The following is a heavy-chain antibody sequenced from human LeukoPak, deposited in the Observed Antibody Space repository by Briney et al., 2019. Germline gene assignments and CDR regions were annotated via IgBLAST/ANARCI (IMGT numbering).Heavy chain of an antibody. CDR3: ARDGGYNWNDEDYGMDV. J-gene: IGHJ6*04. V-gene: IGHV1-3*01. Sequence: GSVKVSCKASGYTFTSYAIHWVREAPGQRIERMGWINGGNGKTRYSRKVQGRVTITRDTSASTAYMELSSLRSEDTAVYYCARDGGYNWNDEDYGMDVWCKGTTVTVSS. CDR1: GYTFTSYA. CDR2: INGGNGKT. D-gene: IGHD1-1*01.